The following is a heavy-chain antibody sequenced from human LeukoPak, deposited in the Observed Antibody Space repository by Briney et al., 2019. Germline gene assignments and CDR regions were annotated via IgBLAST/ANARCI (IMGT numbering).Heavy chain of an antibody. CDR2: ISHSGSP. V-gene: IGHV4-59*02. CDR1: GGSVRSYI. CDR3: ATGGGTMGWFDP. D-gene: IGHD4/OR15-4a*01. Sequence: SETLSLICTVSGGSVRSYIWSWIRQLPGKGLEWLGYISHSGSPNYRPSLKSRLTLSLDTSRNCLSLKLKSVTAADTAVYYCATGGGTMGWFDPWGQGALVTVSS. J-gene: IGHJ5*02.